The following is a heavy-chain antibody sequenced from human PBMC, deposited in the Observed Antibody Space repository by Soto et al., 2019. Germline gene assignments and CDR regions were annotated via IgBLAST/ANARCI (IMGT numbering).Heavy chain of an antibody. CDR3: ARDLRYSLTYDYYYYGMDV. Sequence: GGSLRLSCAASGFTFNNYAMNWVRQAPGKGLEWVSYISSSSSTIYYADSVKGRFTISRDNAKNSLYLQMNSLRDEDTAVYYCARDLRYSLTYDYYYYGMDVWGQGTTVTVSS. D-gene: IGHD5-18*01. J-gene: IGHJ6*02. V-gene: IGHV3-48*02. CDR2: ISSSSSTI. CDR1: GFTFNNYA.